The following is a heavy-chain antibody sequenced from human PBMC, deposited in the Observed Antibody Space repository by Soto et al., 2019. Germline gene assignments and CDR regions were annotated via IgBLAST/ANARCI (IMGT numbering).Heavy chain of an antibody. Sequence: PGGSLRLSCAASGFSISGYWMSWVRQAPGKGLEWVANIKQDGSEEYYVDSLKGRFTISXXXAXXSXXLXKNXXRVXDTALYYCLRDNSRGFWGQGTLVTVSS. CDR3: LRDNSRGF. CDR1: GFSISGYW. V-gene: IGHV3-7*01. J-gene: IGHJ4*02. D-gene: IGHD1-20*01. CDR2: IKQDGSEE.